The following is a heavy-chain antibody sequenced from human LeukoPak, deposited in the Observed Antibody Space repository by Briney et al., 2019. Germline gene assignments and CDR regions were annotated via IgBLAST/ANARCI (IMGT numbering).Heavy chain of an antibody. D-gene: IGHD1-26*01. CDR1: GGSFSGYY. CDR3: ARVGATPNIYYYYYYMDV. J-gene: IGHJ6*03. V-gene: IGHV4-34*01. CDR2: INHSGST. Sequence: SETLSLTCAVYGGSFSGYYWSWIRQPPGKGLEWIGEINHSGSTNYNPSLKSRVTISVDTSKNQFSLKLSSVTAADTAVYYCARVGATPNIYYYYYYMDVWGKGTTVTVSS.